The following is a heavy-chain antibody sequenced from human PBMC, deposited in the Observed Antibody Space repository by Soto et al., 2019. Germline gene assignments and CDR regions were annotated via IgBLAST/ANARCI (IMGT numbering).Heavy chain of an antibody. J-gene: IGHJ3*02. CDR3: AHPRGYGVFDAYDI. V-gene: IGHV3-23*01. CDR1: GFTFSTHA. D-gene: IGHD4-17*01. CDR2: ISGSGGDT. Sequence: EVQMTESGGGLVQPGGSLRLSCAASGFTFSTHAMSWVRQAPGKGLEWVSAISGSGGDTYYADSVKGRFTISRDNSINMLYLQMNSLRTEDTAVYYCAHPRGYGVFDAYDIWGQGAMVTVSS.